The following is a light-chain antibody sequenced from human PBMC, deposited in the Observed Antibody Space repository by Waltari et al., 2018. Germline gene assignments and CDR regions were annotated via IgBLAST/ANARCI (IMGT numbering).Light chain of an antibody. CDR2: DAS. Sequence: DIQMTQSPSSQSASVGDRVTITCQASQDIRTYLNWYQQKPGKAPKTLIYDASNLGTGAPSRFSGSRSGTEFTLTITNLQPEDSATYYCQQIDNVPHTFGQGTKLEI. CDR1: QDIRTY. V-gene: IGKV1-33*01. J-gene: IGKJ2*01. CDR3: QQIDNVPHT.